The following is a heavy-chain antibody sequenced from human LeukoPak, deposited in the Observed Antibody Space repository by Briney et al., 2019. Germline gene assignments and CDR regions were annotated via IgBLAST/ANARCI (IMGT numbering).Heavy chain of an antibody. CDR2: ISGSGGST. V-gene: IGHV3-23*01. CDR1: GFTFSSYG. D-gene: IGHD3-22*01. J-gene: IGHJ3*02. Sequence: PGGSLRLSCAASGFTFSSYGMSWVRQAPGKGLEWVSAISGSGGSTYYADSVKGRFTISRDNAKNSLYLQMNSLRAEDTAVYYCARGDSSRTPGWLDAFDIWGQGTMVTVSS. CDR3: ARGDSSRTPGWLDAFDI.